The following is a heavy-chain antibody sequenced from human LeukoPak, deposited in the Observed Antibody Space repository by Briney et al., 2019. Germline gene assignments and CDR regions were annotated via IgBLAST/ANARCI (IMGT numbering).Heavy chain of an antibody. CDR1: GFTFSGSA. CDR3: ARSSYDYVWGSYRSAEYFQH. V-gene: IGHV3-73*01. Sequence: GGSLRLSCAASGFTFSGSAMHWVRQASGKGLEWVGRIRSKANSYATAYAASVKGRFTISRADSKNTAYLQMNSLRAEDTAVYYCARSSYDYVWGSYRSAEYFQHWGQGTLVTVSS. J-gene: IGHJ1*01. CDR2: IRSKANSYAT. D-gene: IGHD3-16*02.